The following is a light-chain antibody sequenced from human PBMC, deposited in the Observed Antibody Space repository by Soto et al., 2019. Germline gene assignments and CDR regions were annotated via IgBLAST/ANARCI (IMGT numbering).Light chain of an antibody. CDR1: SSTIGAGYD. V-gene: IGLV1-40*01. CDR2: ANN. CDR3: SSYAGSNNFYV. J-gene: IGLJ1*01. Sequence: QSALTQPPSVSGAPGQTVIISCTGSSSTIGAGYDVHWYQHLPGTAPKLLISANNNRPSGVPDRFSGSKSGNTASLTVPGLQAEDEADYYCSSYAGSNNFYVFGTGTKVTVL.